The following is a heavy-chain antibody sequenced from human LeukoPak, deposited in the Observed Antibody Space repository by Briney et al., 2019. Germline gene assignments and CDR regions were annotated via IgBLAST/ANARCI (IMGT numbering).Heavy chain of an antibody. J-gene: IGHJ6*02. V-gene: IGHV4-30-4*02. CDR1: GGSISSGDYY. Sequence: ASETLSLTCTVSGGSISSGDYYGSWVRQPPGKGLEWIGYIYYSGSTYYNPSLKSRVTISVDTSKNQFSLKLSSVTAADTAVYYCARDRVGLDVWGQGTTVTVSS. CDR3: ARDRVGLDV. D-gene: IGHD3-10*01. CDR2: IYYSGST.